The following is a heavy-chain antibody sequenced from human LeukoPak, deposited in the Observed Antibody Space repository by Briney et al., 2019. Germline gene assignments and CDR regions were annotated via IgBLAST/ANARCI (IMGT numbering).Heavy chain of an antibody. J-gene: IGHJ5*02. CDR2: IIPIFGTA. D-gene: IGHD3-22*01. CDR1: GGTFSSYA. Sequence: SVKVSCKASGGTFSSYAISWVRQAPGQGLEWMGGIIPIFGTANYAQKFQGRVTITTDESTSTAYMELSSLRSEDTAVYYCARAPSLPYYDSSGYYPYNWFDPWGQGTPVTVSS. CDR3: ARAPSLPYYDSSGYYPYNWFDP. V-gene: IGHV1-69*05.